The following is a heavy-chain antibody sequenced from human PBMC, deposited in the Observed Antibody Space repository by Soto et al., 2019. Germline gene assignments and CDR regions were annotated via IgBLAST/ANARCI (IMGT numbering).Heavy chain of an antibody. CDR3: ARGSSGFSDFN. D-gene: IGHD3-22*01. CDR1: GYSFSNYW. Sequence: GESLKISCKGSGYSFSNYWIAWVRQTPGKGLEWMGIIYPGDSDTRYSPSFQGQVTFSADKSISTAYLQWSSLKASDTAMYYCARGSSGFSDFNWGQGTLVTVSS. CDR2: IYPGDSDT. J-gene: IGHJ4*02. V-gene: IGHV5-51*01.